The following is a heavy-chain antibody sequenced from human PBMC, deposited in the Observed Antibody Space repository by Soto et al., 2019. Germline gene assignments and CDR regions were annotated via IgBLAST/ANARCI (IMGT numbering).Heavy chain of an antibody. J-gene: IGHJ6*02. Sequence: GGSLRLSCAASGFTFSSYGMHWVRQAPGKGLEWVAVISYDGSNKYYADSVKGRFTISGDNSKNTLYLQMNSLRAEDTAVYYCAKDRGTMGFGEFSKYYYYYGMDVWGQGTTVTVSS. CDR2: ISYDGSNK. CDR3: AKDRGTMGFGEFSKYYYYYGMDV. V-gene: IGHV3-30*18. CDR1: GFTFSSYG. D-gene: IGHD3-10*01.